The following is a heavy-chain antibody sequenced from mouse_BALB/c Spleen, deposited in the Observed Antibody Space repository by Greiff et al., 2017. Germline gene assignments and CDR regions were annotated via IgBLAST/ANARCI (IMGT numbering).Heavy chain of an antibody. D-gene: IGHD1-2*01. CDR2: IYPGDGDT. V-gene: IGHV1-82*01. Sequence: VQLQQSGPELVKPGASVKISCKASGYAFSSSWMNWVKQRPGQGLEWIGRIYPGDGDTNYNGKFKGKATLTADKSSSTAYMQLSSLTSVDSAVYFCASQFITTAWFAYWGQGTLVTVSA. CDR3: ASQFITTAWFAY. J-gene: IGHJ3*01. CDR1: GYAFSSSW.